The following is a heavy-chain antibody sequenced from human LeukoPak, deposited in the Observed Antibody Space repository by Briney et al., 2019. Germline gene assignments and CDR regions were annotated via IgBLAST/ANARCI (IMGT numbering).Heavy chain of an antibody. Sequence: GGSLRLSCAASGVTFSSYAMSRVRPAPGKGLVWVSAIRGSGGRTYYADSVKGRFTISRDNSKNTLYLQMNSLRAGDTAVYYCQSAAAGTVYWGQGTLVTVSS. J-gene: IGHJ4*02. CDR1: GVTFSSYA. D-gene: IGHD6-13*01. CDR3: QSAAAGTVY. CDR2: IRGSGGRT. V-gene: IGHV3-23*01.